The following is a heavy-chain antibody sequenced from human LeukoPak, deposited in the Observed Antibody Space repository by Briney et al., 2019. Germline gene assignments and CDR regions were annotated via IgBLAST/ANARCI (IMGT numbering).Heavy chain of an antibody. CDR2: IYDSESA. V-gene: IGHV4-59*11. CDR1: GVSINSHY. D-gene: IGHD6-25*01. CDR3: AREGGGPRWLDP. J-gene: IGHJ5*02. Sequence: SETLSLTCTVSGVSINSHYWSWIRQPPGKGLEWIGFIYDSESANYKSSLKSRVTMTVDTSKNQFSLNLSSVTAADTAVYYCAREGGGPRWLDPWGQGTLVTVSS.